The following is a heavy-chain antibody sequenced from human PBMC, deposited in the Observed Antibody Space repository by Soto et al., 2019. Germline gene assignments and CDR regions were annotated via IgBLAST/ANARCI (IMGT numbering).Heavy chain of an antibody. J-gene: IGHJ6*02. V-gene: IGHV1-69*13. CDR2: IIPIFGTA. CDR1: GGTFSSYA. D-gene: IGHD2-15*01. CDR3: ARDKQKWSRFRNYYYYGMDV. Sequence: AASVKVSCKASGGTFSSYAISWVRQAPGQGLEWMGGIIPIFGTANYAQKFQGRVTITADESTSTAYMELSSLRSEDTAVYYCARDKQKWSRFRNYYYYGMDVWGQGTTVTVSS.